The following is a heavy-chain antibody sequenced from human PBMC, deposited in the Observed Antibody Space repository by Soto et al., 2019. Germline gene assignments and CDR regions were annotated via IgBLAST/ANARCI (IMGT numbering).Heavy chain of an antibody. V-gene: IGHV3-13*01. CDR3: ARGQEVGAHFFDS. CDR2: IGTAGDT. J-gene: IGHJ4*02. D-gene: IGHD2-15*01. Sequence: PGGSLRLSCEASGFTFSVFDMHWVRHPTGKGLEWVSTIGTAGDTYYADSVKGRFTISRDNAKNSLSLQMNSLRAGDTAVYFCARGQEVGAHFFDSWGQGTQVTVSS. CDR1: GFTFSVFD.